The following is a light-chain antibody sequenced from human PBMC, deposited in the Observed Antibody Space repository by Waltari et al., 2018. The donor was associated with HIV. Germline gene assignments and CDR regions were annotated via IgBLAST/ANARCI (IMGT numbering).Light chain of an antibody. Sequence: QSVLTQPPSASGTPGQRVTISCSGSSSNIGSHYVYWYQQLPGTAPKLLIYRNNQRPSGVPDRFSGSKSGTSASLAISGLRSEDEADYYCATRDDSLNAWVFGGGTKVTVL. CDR3: ATRDDSLNAWV. J-gene: IGLJ3*02. V-gene: IGLV1-47*01. CDR2: RNN. CDR1: SSNIGSHY.